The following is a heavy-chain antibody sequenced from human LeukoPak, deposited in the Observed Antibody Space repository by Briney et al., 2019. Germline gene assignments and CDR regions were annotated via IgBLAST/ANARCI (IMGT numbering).Heavy chain of an antibody. CDR1: GFTFSSYS. J-gene: IGHJ3*02. V-gene: IGHV3-21*01. CDR3: ARDYSWPRDAFDI. CDR2: ISSSSSYI. D-gene: IGHD5-18*01. Sequence: PGGSLRLSRAASGFTFSSYSMNWVRQAPGKGLEWVSSISSSSSYIYYADSVKGRFTISRDNAKNSLYLQMNSLRAEGTAVYYCARDYSWPRDAFDIWGQGTMVTVSS.